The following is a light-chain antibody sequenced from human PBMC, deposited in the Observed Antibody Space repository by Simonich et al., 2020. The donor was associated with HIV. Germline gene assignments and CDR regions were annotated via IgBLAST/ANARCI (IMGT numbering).Light chain of an antibody. CDR2: DTT. V-gene: IGLV7-46*01. Sequence: QAVVTQEPSLTVSPGGTLTLTCGSSTGAVTSGHFPYWFQQKAGQAPRTLIYDTTSKHPWTPARFSGSLLGGKAALTLSGAQAEDEAEYYCLLTYGGARVFGGGTKLTVL. CDR3: LLTYGGARV. CDR1: TGAVTSGHF. J-gene: IGLJ2*01.